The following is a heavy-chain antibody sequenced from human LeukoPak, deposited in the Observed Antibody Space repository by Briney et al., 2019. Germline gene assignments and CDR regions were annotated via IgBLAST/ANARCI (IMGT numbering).Heavy chain of an antibody. Sequence: PSETLSLTCTVSGGSISSNSYFWGWIRQPPGKGLEWIGSVYHYGTTYYNPSLKSRVTISIDTSKNQFSLRVRSATAADTAVYYCATVRSGPHFAYWGQGTLVTVSS. CDR3: ATVRSGPHFAY. CDR1: GGSISSNSYF. CDR2: VYHYGTT. V-gene: IGHV4-39*07. J-gene: IGHJ4*02. D-gene: IGHD7-27*01.